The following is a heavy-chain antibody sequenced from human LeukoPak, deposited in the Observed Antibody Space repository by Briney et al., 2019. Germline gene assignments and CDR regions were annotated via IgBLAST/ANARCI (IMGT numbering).Heavy chain of an antibody. D-gene: IGHD1-26*01. CDR2: ISSNGGST. CDR1: GFTFSSYA. Sequence: GGSLRLSCSASGFTFSSYAMHWVRQAPGKGLEYVSAISSNGGSTYYADSVKGRFTISRDNSKNTLYLQMSSLRAEDTAVYYCAREGGSYGGRSDYWGQGTLVTVSS. J-gene: IGHJ4*02. V-gene: IGHV3-64D*06. CDR3: AREGGSYGGRSDY.